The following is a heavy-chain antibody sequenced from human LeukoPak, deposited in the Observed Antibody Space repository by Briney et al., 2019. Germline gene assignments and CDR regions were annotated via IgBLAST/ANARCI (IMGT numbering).Heavy chain of an antibody. J-gene: IGHJ4*02. V-gene: IGHV3-64*01. D-gene: IGHD3-9*01. CDR3: ARGNVLTGYSRY. CDR1: GFTFSTYA. CDR2: ISGNGGST. Sequence: GGSLRLSCAASGFTFSTYAMHWVRQALGKGLEYVSGISGNGGSTNYANSVKGRFTISRDNSKNTLYLQMGSLRAEDTAVYYCARGNVLTGYSRYWGQGTLVTVSS.